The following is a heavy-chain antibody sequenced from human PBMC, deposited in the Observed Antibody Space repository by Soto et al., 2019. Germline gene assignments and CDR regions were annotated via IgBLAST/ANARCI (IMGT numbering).Heavy chain of an antibody. V-gene: IGHV4-4*02. D-gene: IGHD2-15*01. CDR1: GVSISSINW. CDR2: IYHSGRT. CDR3: ERVGEVALGRAFDX. J-gene: IGHJ3*02. Sequence: SETLSLTCAVSGVSISSINWWSWVRQPPGKGLEWIGEIYHSGRTNYNTSLKSRLTISVDKSKKQFYLKLSSVTAAETAVYYCERVGEVALGRAFDXWGQGTMVTVS.